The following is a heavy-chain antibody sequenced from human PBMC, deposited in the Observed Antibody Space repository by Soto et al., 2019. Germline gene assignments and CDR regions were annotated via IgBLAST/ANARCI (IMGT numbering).Heavy chain of an antibody. CDR2: IYHSGTT. CDR1: GGSISGYY. D-gene: IGHD1-26*01. Sequence: PSETLSLTCIVSGGSISGYYWSWIRQPPGKGLEWIGYIYHSGTTNYNPSLRSRVAISIDTSNNQFSLRLNSVTAADTAVYYCAREVKRRHGGYAPWGQGTLVTVPS. J-gene: IGHJ5*02. CDR3: AREVKRRHGGYAP. V-gene: IGHV4-59*12.